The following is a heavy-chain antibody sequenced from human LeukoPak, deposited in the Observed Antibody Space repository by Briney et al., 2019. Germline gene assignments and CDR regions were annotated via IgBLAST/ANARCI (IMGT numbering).Heavy chain of an antibody. J-gene: IGHJ4*02. D-gene: IGHD7-27*01. V-gene: IGHV3-23*01. CDR1: GFTFSSYA. Sequence: PGGSLRLSCAASGFTFSSYAMSWVRQAPGKGLEWVSAISGSGGSTYYADSVKGRFTISRDNSKNTLYLQMNSLRAEDTAVYYCARVVQTGDHVSWDYWGQGTLVTVSS. CDR3: ARVVQTGDHVSWDY. CDR2: ISGSGGST.